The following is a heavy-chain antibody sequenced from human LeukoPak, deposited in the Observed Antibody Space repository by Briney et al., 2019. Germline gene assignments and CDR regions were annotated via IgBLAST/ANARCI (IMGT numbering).Heavy chain of an antibody. D-gene: IGHD3-10*01. V-gene: IGHV4-61*02. CDR1: GGSISSGSYY. CDR2: IYTSGST. J-gene: IGHJ6*04. CDR3: ARGSIKDV. Sequence: SETLSLTCTVSGGSISSGSYYWSWIRQPAGKGLEWIGRIYTSGSTNYNPSLKSRVTISVDTSKNQFSLKLSSVTAADTAVYYCARGSIKDVWGKGTTVTVSS.